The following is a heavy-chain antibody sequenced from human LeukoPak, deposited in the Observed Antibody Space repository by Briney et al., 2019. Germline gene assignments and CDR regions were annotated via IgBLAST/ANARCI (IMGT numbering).Heavy chain of an antibody. J-gene: IGHJ3*02. CDR3: ARDLVPAATRDAFDI. V-gene: IGHV4-30-2*01. CDR1: GGSISSGGYY. CDR2: IYHSGST. D-gene: IGHD2-2*01. Sequence: SETLSLTCTVSGGSISSGGYYWSWIRQPPGKGLEWIGYIYHSGSTYYNPSLKSRVTISVDRSKNQFSLKLSSVTAADTAVYYCARDLVPAATRDAFDIWGQGTMVTVSS.